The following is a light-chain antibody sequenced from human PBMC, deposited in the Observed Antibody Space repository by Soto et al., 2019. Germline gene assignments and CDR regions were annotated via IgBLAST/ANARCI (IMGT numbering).Light chain of an antibody. J-gene: IGLJ3*02. Sequence: QSALTQPASVSGSPGXSITISCTGTSSDIGSNNYVSWFQQRPGKAPTLIIYEVSNRTSGVSTHFSGSKSGNTASLTISGLLPEDEAEYYCSPYTTTTRLFGGGTKLTLL. V-gene: IGLV2-14*01. CDR3: SPYTTTTRL. CDR2: EVS. CDR1: SSDIGSNNY.